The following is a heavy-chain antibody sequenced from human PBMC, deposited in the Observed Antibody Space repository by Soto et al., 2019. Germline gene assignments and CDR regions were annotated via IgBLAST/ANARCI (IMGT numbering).Heavy chain of an antibody. V-gene: IGHV2-26*01. CDR3: ARVRYSSSWYIYYGMDV. CDR2: IFSNDEK. CDR1: GFSLSNARMG. Sequence: ESGPTLVNPTETLTLTCTVSGFSLSNARMGVSWIRQPPGKALEWLAHIFSNDEKSYSTSLKSRLTISKDTSKSQVVLTMTNMDPVDTATYYCARVRYSSSWYIYYGMDVWGQGTTVTVSS. D-gene: IGHD6-13*01. J-gene: IGHJ6*02.